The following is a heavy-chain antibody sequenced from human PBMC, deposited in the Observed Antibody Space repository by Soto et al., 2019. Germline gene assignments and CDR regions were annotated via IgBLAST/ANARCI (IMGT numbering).Heavy chain of an antibody. CDR3: ARDNPPEGNYYDSGQHYYYYYGMDV. Sequence: QVQLVQSGAEVKKPGSSVKVSCKASGGTFSSYAISWVRQAPGQGLEWMGGIIPIFGTANYAQKFQGRVTITADKSTSSAYMELSSLRSEDTAVYYCARDNPPEGNYYDSGQHYYYYYGMDVWGQGTTVTVSS. CDR1: GGTFSSYA. J-gene: IGHJ6*02. D-gene: IGHD3-22*01. CDR2: IIPIFGTA. V-gene: IGHV1-69*06.